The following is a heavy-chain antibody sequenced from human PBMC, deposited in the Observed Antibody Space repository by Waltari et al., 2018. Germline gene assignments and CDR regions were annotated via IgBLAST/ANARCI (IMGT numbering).Heavy chain of an antibody. CDR3: ARSYSGYDSPYDY. Sequence: QLQLQESGPGLVKPSETLSLTCTVSGGSTRSDYYSWRCLRLPPGKGLEWIGSMYYSGGTYYNPSLNARVTISGDTSRKQFSLKVTSVTAADTAVYYCARSYSGYDSPYDYWGQGIQVTVSS. J-gene: IGHJ4*02. CDR2: MYYSGGT. CDR1: GGSTRSDYYS. D-gene: IGHD5-12*01. V-gene: IGHV4-39*07.